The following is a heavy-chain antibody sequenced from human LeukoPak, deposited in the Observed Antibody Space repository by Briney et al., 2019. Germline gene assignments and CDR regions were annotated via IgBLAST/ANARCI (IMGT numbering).Heavy chain of an antibody. Sequence: GRSLRLSCAASGFAFSSYAVHWVRQAPGKGLECVAVISHDGSKKYYADFVKGRFTISRDNSKNTLYLHMNSLIPEDTAVYFCAKDWKFYYVSGSFFPDNWGQGTLVAVSS. CDR3: AKDWKFYYVSGSFFPDN. J-gene: IGHJ4*02. V-gene: IGHV3-30-3*01. CDR1: GFAFSSYA. D-gene: IGHD3-10*01. CDR2: ISHDGSKK.